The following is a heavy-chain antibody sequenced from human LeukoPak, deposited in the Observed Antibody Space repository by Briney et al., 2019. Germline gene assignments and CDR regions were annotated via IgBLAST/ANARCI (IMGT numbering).Heavy chain of an antibody. CDR3: ARALRYTSSDFDY. CDR2: IYYSGST. D-gene: IGHD3-9*01. V-gene: IGHV4-39*07. J-gene: IGHJ4*02. CDR1: SGSISSSSYY. Sequence: PSETLSLTCTVSSGSISSSSYYWGWIRQPPGKGLEWIGSIYYSGSTYYNPSLKSRVTISVDTSKNQFSLKLSSVTAADTAVYYCARALRYTSSDFDYWGQGTLVTVSS.